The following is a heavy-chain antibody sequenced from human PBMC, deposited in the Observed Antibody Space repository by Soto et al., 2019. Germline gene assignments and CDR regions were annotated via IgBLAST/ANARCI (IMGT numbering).Heavy chain of an antibody. J-gene: IGHJ4*02. CDR3: AKGFWAVAGTRYFDY. Sequence: HPGGSLRLSCAASGFTFSSYAMNWVRQAPGKGLEWVSVISGSGNITYYADSVKGRFSISRDNSKNTLYLQMNSLRAEDTAVYYCAKGFWAVAGTRYFDYWGQGTLVTVSS. V-gene: IGHV3-23*01. CDR2: ISGSGNIT. D-gene: IGHD6-19*01. CDR1: GFTFSSYA.